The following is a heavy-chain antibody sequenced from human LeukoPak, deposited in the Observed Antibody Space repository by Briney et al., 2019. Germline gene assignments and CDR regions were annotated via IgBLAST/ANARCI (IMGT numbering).Heavy chain of an antibody. CDR3: CSTNSFSY. D-gene: IGHD2-2*01. CDR2: IKQDGSET. CDR1: GFALSNYW. Sequence: GSLRLSCAASGFALSNYWMNWVRQAPGKGLEWVANIKQDGSETYYVDSVKGRFTISRDNAKNSLYLQMNSLRAEDTALYYCCSTNSFSYWGQGTLVTVSS. V-gene: IGHV3-7*01. J-gene: IGHJ4*02.